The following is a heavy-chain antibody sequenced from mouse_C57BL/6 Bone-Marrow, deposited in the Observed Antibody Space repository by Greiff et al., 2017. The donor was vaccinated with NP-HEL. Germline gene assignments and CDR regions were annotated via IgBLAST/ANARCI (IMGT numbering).Heavy chain of an antibody. CDR2: IYPGSGNT. CDR1: GYTFTDYY. J-gene: IGHJ1*03. CDR3: ARWGVYYDYDGGYFDV. D-gene: IGHD2-4*01. Sequence: QVQLQQSGAELVRPGASVKLSCKASGYTFTDYYINWVKQRPGQGLEWIARIYPGSGNTYYNEKFKGKATLTAEKSSSTAYMQLSSLTSEDSAVYFCARWGVYYDYDGGYFDVWGTGTTVTVSS. V-gene: IGHV1-76*01.